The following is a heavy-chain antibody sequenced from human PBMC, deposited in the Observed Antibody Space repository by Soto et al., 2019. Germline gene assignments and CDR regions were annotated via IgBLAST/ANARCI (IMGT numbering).Heavy chain of an antibody. D-gene: IGHD4-4*01. CDR2: ISYDGIKK. V-gene: IGHV3-30-3*01. CDR3: ARDASAVTDYHHYGMDV. J-gene: IGHJ6*02. CDR1: GFTFSSHA. Sequence: QVQLVESGGGVVQPGRSLRLSCAASGFTFSSHAVHWVRQAPGKGLEWVAIISYDGIKKYYGDSVRGRFTISRDNSKKMLFLQMNSLRIEDTAVYYCARDASAVTDYHHYGMDVWGQGTTVTVSS.